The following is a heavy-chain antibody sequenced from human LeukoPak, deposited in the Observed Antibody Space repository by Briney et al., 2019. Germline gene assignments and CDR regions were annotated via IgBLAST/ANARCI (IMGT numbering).Heavy chain of an antibody. J-gene: IGHJ3*02. V-gene: IGHV1-24*01. CDR2: FDPEDGEQ. CDR1: GYTLPELS. CDR3: ARWMEGGLMPYAFDI. D-gene: IGHD2-15*01. Sequence: ASVKVSCKVSGYTLPELSMHWVRQPPGKGLEGVGGFDPEDGEQIYAQKFQGRVTMTEDTSTDTAYMELSSLRSEDTAVYYCARWMEGGLMPYAFDIWGQGTMVTVSS.